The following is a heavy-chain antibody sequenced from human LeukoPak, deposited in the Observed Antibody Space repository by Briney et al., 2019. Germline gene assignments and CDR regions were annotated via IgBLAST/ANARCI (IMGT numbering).Heavy chain of an antibody. V-gene: IGHV3-64*01. CDR2: ITNTGNSL. Sequence: GGSLRLSCAASGFTFSNYAMHWVRQAPGKGLEYVAAITNTGNSLHYANSVQGRFTISRDNSKNTLYLQMNSLKGEDTAVYYCARRSNPPGRIDHWGQGTLVTVSS. CDR3: ARRSNPPGRIDH. CDR1: GFTFSNYA. J-gene: IGHJ4*02. D-gene: IGHD1-14*01.